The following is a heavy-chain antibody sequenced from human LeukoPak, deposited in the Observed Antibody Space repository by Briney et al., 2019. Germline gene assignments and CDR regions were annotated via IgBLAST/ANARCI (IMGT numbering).Heavy chain of an antibody. V-gene: IGHV3-7*01. D-gene: IGHD6-19*01. CDR3: ARDRGIAVAGKGVNWFDP. J-gene: IGHJ5*02. Sequence: PGGSLRLSCAASGFTFSSYWMSWVRQAPGKGLEWVANIKQDGSEKYYVDSVKGRFTISRDNAKNSLYLQMNSLRAEDTAVYYCARDRGIAVAGKGVNWFDPRGQGTLVTVSS. CDR2: IKQDGSEK. CDR1: GFTFSSYW.